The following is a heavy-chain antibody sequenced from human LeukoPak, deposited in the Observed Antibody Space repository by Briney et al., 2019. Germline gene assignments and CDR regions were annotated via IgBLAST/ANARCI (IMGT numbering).Heavy chain of an antibody. CDR2: IANDGSST. V-gene: IGHV3-74*01. Sequence: PGGSLRLSCAASGFTFSSYWMNWVRQAPGKGLVWVSRIANDGSSTTYADSVKGRFSISRDNAKNTLYLQMSSLRVEDTAVYYCARGRPHGNDYWGQGTLVTVSS. J-gene: IGHJ4*02. CDR3: ARGRPHGNDY. CDR1: GFTFSSYW. D-gene: IGHD4-23*01.